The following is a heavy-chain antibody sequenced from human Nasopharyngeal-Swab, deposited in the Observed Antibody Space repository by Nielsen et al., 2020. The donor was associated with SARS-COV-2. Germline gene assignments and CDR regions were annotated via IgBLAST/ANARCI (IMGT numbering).Heavy chain of an antibody. V-gene: IGHV3-11*01. Sequence: VARKGLEWISFISSSGTKEQYRGSVRGRFTISRDNAKNSAYLHMNSLRAEDTAIYYCARQYSFGYYFDYWGQGTLVTVSS. J-gene: IGHJ4*02. CDR3: ARQYSFGYYFDY. CDR2: ISSSGTKE. D-gene: IGHD3-3*01.